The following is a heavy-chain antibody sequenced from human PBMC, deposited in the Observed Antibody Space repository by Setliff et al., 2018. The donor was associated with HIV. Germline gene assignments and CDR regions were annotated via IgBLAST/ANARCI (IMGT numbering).Heavy chain of an antibody. Sequence: ASVKVSCKTFGYRFTDFYVNWVRQAPGQGLEWMGWINPKSGATKNAQKFQGRVTMTRDTSISTVYMELSSLRSDDTALYFCARRAEDLAINPPSFDYYFDCWGQGTPVTVSS. V-gene: IGHV1-2*02. CDR3: ARRAEDLAINPPSFDYYFDC. CDR1: GYRFTDFY. CDR2: INPKSGAT. J-gene: IGHJ4*02. D-gene: IGHD3-9*01.